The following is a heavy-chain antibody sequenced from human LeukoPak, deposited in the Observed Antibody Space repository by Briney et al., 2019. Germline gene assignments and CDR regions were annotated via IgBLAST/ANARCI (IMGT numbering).Heavy chain of an antibody. CDR3: ARGGRPFDY. J-gene: IGHJ4*02. CDR2: ISSNGGST. CDR1: GFTFSSYA. V-gene: IGHV3-64*01. Sequence: GGSLRLSCAASGFTFSSYAMHWVRQAPGKELEYVSAISSNGGSTYYANSVKGRSTISRDNSKNTLYLQMGSLRAEDMAVYYCARGGRPFDYWGQGTLVTVSS.